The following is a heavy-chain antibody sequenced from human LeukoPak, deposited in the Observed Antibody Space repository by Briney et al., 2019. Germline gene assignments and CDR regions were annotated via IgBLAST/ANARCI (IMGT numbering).Heavy chain of an antibody. CDR2: ISSSSSYT. Sequence: GGSLRLSCAASGFTFSDYYMSWIRQAPGKGLEWVSYISSSSSYTNYADSAKGRFTISRDNAKNSLYLQMNSLRAEDTAVYYCARDFYDTSTYYYVDAFDIWGQGTMVTVSS. CDR3: ARDFYDTSTYYYVDAFDI. D-gene: IGHD3-22*01. V-gene: IGHV3-11*05. J-gene: IGHJ3*02. CDR1: GFTFSDYY.